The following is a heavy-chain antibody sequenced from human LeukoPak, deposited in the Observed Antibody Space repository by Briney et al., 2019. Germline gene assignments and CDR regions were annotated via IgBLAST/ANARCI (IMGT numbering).Heavy chain of an antibody. J-gene: IGHJ4*02. CDR1: GYRFTSHW. CDR2: IYPGDSDT. CDR3: AFEASNWDQFDY. D-gene: IGHD7-27*01. Sequence: GESLKISCKGSGYRFTSHWIAWVRQMPGKGLEWMGIIYPGDSDTRYSPSFQGQVTISADASINTAYLRWSSLEASDTAMYFCAFEASNWDQFDYWGQGTLVTVSS. V-gene: IGHV5-51*01.